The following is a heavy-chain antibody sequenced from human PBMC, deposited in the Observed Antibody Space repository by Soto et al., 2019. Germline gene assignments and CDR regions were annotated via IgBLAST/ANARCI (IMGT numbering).Heavy chain of an antibody. CDR2: ISYDGSNK. CDR1: GFTFSSYA. CDR3: ARDRKDSSSQYYYYGMDV. V-gene: IGHV3-30-3*01. Sequence: LRLSCAASGFTFSSYAMHWVRQAPGKGLEWVAVISYDGSNKYYADSVKGRFTISRDNSKNTLYLQMNSLRAEDTAVYYCARDRKDSSSQYYYYGMDVWGQGTTVTVSS. D-gene: IGHD6-13*01. J-gene: IGHJ6*02.